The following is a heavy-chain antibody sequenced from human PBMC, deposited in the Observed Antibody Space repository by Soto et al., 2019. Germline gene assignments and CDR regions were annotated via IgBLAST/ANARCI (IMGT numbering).Heavy chain of an antibody. CDR3: AREGDSSGPDFDY. J-gene: IGHJ4*02. V-gene: IGHV3-7*03. CDR1: GFSFSNYW. Sequence: GGSLRLSCAASGFSFSNYWMNWVRQAPGKGLEWVANIKGDGSDKYYVDSVKGRFTISRDNAGNSLHLQMNSLRADDTAEYYCAREGDSSGPDFDYWGQGTLVTVSS. CDR2: IKGDGSDK. D-gene: IGHD3-22*01.